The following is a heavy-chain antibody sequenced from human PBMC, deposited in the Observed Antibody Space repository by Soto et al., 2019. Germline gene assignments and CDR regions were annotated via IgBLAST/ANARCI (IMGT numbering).Heavy chain of an antibody. J-gene: IGHJ3*01. CDR1: GFTFTSSA. V-gene: IGHV1-58*01. CDR2: IVVGSGNT. D-gene: IGHD3-9*01. CDR3: ARYRTIAPLAFDV. Sequence: SVKVSCKASGFTFTSSAVQWVRQARGQRLEWIGWIVVGSGNTNYAQKFQERVTITRDMSTSTAYMELSSLTFEDTAVYYCARYRTIAPLAFDVWGQGTMVTVSS.